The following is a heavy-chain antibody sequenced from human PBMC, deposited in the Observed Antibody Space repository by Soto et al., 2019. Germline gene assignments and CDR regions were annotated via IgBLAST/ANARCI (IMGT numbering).Heavy chain of an antibody. Sequence: SGAELVNATQSVRLTCTFSGFSLSTSGMCVSWIRQPPGKALEWLALIDWDDDKYYSTSLKTRLTISKDTSKNQVVLTMTNMDPVDTATYYCARSIGGSYFRSFDYWGQGTLVTVSS. V-gene: IGHV2-70*01. CDR1: GFSLSTSGMC. J-gene: IGHJ4*02. D-gene: IGHD1-26*01. CDR3: ARSIGGSYFRSFDY. CDR2: IDWDDDK.